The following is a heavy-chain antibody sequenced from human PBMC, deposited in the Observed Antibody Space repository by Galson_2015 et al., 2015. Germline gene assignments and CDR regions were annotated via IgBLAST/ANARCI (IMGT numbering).Heavy chain of an antibody. CDR2: IYYSGST. J-gene: IGHJ6*02. V-gene: IGHV4-61*01. CDR1: GGSVSSGSYY. Sequence: ETLSLTCTVSGGSVSSGSYYWSWIRQPPGKGLEWIGYIYYSGSTNYNPSLKSRVTISVDTSKNQFSLKLSSVTAADTAVYYCARGANSSSIYGYYYYYGMDVWGQGTTVTVSS. D-gene: IGHD6-6*01. CDR3: ARGANSSSIYGYYYYYGMDV.